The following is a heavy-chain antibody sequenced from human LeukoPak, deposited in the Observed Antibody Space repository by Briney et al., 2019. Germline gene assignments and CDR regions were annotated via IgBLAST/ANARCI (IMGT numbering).Heavy chain of an antibody. J-gene: IGHJ4*02. Sequence: GGSLRLSCAASGFTFSTYWMHWVRQAPGQGPVGVSRISPDGSKTTYPASARGRFSISRDTAKNTLYMQMNSLRVDDTAVYYCVRGSSTWSPLGDYWGQGTLVTVST. CDR1: GFTFSTYW. CDR3: VRGSSTWSPLGDY. CDR2: ISPDGSKT. V-gene: IGHV3-74*01. D-gene: IGHD6-13*01.